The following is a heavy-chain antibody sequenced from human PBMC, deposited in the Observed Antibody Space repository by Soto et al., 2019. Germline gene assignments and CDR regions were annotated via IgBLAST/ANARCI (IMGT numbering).Heavy chain of an antibody. CDR3: AKVSRKGSAIDCDY. V-gene: IGHV1-8*01. CDR1: GYTFSNYD. D-gene: IGHD3-10*01. CDR2: VNPDNGDT. J-gene: IGHJ4*01. Sequence: ASVKVSCKASGYTFSNYDMNWVRQATGQGPEWIGWVNPDNGDTGYAQKFQGRVTLTTDISTTTAYMELTRLRSEDTAIYYCAKVSRKGSAIDCDYWR.